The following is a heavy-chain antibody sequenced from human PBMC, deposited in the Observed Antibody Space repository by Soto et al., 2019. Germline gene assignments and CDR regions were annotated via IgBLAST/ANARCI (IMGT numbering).Heavy chain of an antibody. D-gene: IGHD1-7*01. CDR3: ARKSSNYAYYYYYGMDV. J-gene: IGHJ6*02. Sequence: TLSLTCTVSGGSISSYYWSWIRQPPGKGLEWIGYIYYSGSTNYNPSLKSRVTISVDTSKNQFSLKLSSVTAADTAVYYCARKSSNYAYYYYYGMDVWGQGTTVTVSS. V-gene: IGHV4-59*01. CDR2: IYYSGST. CDR1: GGSISSYY.